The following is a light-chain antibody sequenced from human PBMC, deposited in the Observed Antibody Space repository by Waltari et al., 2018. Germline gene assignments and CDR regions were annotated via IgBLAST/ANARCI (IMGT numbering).Light chain of an antibody. J-gene: IGKJ1*01. CDR3: QQRSNWPPWT. Sequence: EIVLTQSPAPLSLSPGERATLPCRASQSVSIYLAWYQQKPGQAPRLLIYDASNRATGIPARFSGSGSGTDFTLTISSLEPEDFAVYYCQQRSNWPPWTFGQGTKVEIK. CDR1: QSVSIY. V-gene: IGKV3-11*01. CDR2: DAS.